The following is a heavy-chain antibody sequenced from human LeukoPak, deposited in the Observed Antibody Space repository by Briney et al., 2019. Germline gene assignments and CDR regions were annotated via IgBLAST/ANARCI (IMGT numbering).Heavy chain of an antibody. J-gene: IGHJ4*02. Sequence: GGSLRLSCAASGVTFCSYAVHCVRHAPREGLGRGAIISSAGTYKYYADSVEARFTISRDNSKNTLYLQMNTLRAEDRAIYYCATGPGMVYDNSAYSKFDDWGQGNLVTVSS. D-gene: IGHD3-22*01. CDR1: GVTFCSYA. V-gene: IGHV3-30*04. CDR2: ISSAGTYK. CDR3: ATGPGMVYDNSAYSKFDD.